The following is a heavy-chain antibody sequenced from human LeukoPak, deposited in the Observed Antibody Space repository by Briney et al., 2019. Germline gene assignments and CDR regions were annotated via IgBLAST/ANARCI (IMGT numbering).Heavy chain of an antibody. V-gene: IGHV1-2*02. CDR2: INPNSGGT. J-gene: IGHJ6*03. Sequence: ASVKVSCKASGYTFTDYYMHWVRQAPGQGLEWMGWINPNSGGTNYAQKFQGRVTMTRDTSISTAYMELSRLRSDDTAVYYCARDWGGTMVRGVIRYYYMDVWGKGTTVTISS. CDR3: ARDWGGTMVRGVIRYYYMDV. CDR1: GYTFTDYY. D-gene: IGHD3-10*01.